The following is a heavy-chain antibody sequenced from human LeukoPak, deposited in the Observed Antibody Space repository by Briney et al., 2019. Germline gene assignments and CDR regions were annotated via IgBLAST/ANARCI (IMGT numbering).Heavy chain of an antibody. CDR3: AKDLVELDFWSGSYNEG. CDR1: GFTFSSYA. J-gene: IGHJ4*02. D-gene: IGHD3-3*01. CDR2: ISGSGGST. Sequence: GGSLRLSCAASGFTFSSYAMSWVRQAPGKGLEWVSAISGSGGSTYYADSVKGRFTISRDNSKNTLYLQMNSLRAEDTAVYYCAKDLVELDFWSGSYNEGWGQGTLVTVSS. V-gene: IGHV3-23*01.